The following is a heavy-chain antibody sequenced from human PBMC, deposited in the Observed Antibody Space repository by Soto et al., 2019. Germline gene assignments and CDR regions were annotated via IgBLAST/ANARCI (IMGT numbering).Heavy chain of an antibody. CDR1: GDSMTNDY. V-gene: IGHV4-59*01. Sequence: SETLSLACIVSGDSMTNDYGTWIRRPPGKGLEWIGYIYYSGKTDYNPSLQSRVSISIDTSRKQFSLNLSSVTAADTAMYYCARSYLGGNLDPWGQGTLVTVSS. J-gene: IGHJ5*02. CDR2: IYYSGKT. D-gene: IGHD2-15*01. CDR3: ARSYLGGNLDP.